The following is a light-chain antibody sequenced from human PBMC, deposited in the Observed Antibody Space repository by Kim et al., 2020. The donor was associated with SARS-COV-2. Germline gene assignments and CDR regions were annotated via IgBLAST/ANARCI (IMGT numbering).Light chain of an antibody. Sequence: AIRITQSPSSLSASTGDRVTITCRASQGISSYLAWYQQKPGKAPKLLIYAASTLQSGVPSRFSGSGSGTDFTLTISCLQSEDFATYYCQQCYSYPVTFGEGTKVDIK. CDR1: QGISSY. CDR3: QQCYSYPVT. CDR2: AAS. V-gene: IGKV1-8*01. J-gene: IGKJ1*01.